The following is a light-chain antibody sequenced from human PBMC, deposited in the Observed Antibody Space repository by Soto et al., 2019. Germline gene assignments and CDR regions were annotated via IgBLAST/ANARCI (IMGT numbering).Light chain of an antibody. Sequence: DIQMTQSPSTLSASVGDRVTITCRSSQSISSWLAWYQQKPGKAPKLLIYKASSLESGVPPGFSGSRSGTEFSLTISRLQPYDFATDYCQQYHCYWNFGQGTKVEIK. CDR3: QQYHCYWN. J-gene: IGKJ1*01. CDR1: QSISSW. V-gene: IGKV1-5*03. CDR2: KAS.